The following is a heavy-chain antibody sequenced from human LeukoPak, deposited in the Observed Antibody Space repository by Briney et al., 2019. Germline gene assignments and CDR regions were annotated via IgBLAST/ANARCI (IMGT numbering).Heavy chain of an antibody. CDR2: ISSSGSTI. J-gene: IGHJ6*04. V-gene: IGHV3-48*03. Sequence: PGGSLRLSCVASGFSFSSYWMTWVRRAPGKGLEWVSYISSSGSTIYYADSVKGRFTISRDNAKNSLYLQMNSLRAEDTAVYYCAELGITMIGGVWGKGTTVTISS. D-gene: IGHD3-10*02. CDR3: AELGITMIGGV. CDR1: GFSFSSYW.